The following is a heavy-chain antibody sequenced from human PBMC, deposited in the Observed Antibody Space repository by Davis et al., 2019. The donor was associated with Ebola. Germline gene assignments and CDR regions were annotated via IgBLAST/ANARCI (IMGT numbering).Heavy chain of an antibody. CDR2: IDPSDSYT. CDR1: GYSFTSYW. J-gene: IGHJ3*02. V-gene: IGHV5-10-1*01. D-gene: IGHD6-19*01. CDR3: ARYSSGWFDAFDI. Sequence: GESLKISCKGSGYSFTSYWISWVRQMLGKGLEWMGRIDPSDSYTNYSPSFQGHVTISADKSISTAYLQWSSLKASDTAMYYCARYSSGWFDAFDIWGQGTMVTVSS.